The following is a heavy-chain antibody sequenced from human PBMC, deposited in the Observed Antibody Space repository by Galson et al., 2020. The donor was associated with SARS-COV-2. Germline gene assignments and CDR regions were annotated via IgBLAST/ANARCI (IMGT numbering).Heavy chain of an antibody. CDR1: GFTFSSYA. V-gene: IGHV3-30*01. J-gene: IGHJ4*02. CDR3: ARDRSDSSPGMIDY. CDR2: ISYDGSNK. D-gene: IGHD3-22*01. Sequence: GGYLRLSCAASGFTFSSYAMHWVRQAPGKGLEWVAVISYDGSNKYYADSVKGRFTISRDNSKNTLYLQMNSLRAEDTAVYYCARDRSDSSPGMIDYWGQGTLVTVSS.